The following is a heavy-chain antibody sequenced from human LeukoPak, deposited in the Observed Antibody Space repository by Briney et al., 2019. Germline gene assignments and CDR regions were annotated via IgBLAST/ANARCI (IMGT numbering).Heavy chain of an antibody. D-gene: IGHD3-3*01. V-gene: IGHV4-39*01. CDR1: GVSISSSSYY. CDR2: IYYSGST. Sequence: SETLSLTCTVSGVSISSSSYYWGWIRQPPGKGLEWIGSIYYSGSTYYNPSLKSRVTISVDTSKNQFSLKLSSVTAADTAVYYCASTNYDFWSGYYAEFDYWGQGTLVTVSS. CDR3: ASTNYDFWSGYYAEFDY. J-gene: IGHJ4*02.